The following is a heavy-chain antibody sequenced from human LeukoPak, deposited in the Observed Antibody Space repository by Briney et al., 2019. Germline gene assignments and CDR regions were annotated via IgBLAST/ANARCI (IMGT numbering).Heavy chain of an antibody. CDR3: ARGGTAVIAPYAFDM. CDR2: IYYSGST. CDR1: GGSISSYY. D-gene: IGHD4-23*01. J-gene: IGHJ3*02. V-gene: IGHV4-59*01. Sequence: SETLSLTCTVSGGSISSYYWSWIRQPPGKGLEWVGYIYYSGSTNCNPSVKSRVAMSVDTSKKQFSLKLSSLTAADTAVYYCARGGTAVIAPYAFDMWGQGTMVTVSS.